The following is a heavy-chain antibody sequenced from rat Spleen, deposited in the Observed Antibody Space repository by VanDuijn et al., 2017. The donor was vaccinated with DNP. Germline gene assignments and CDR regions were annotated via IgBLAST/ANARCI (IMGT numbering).Heavy chain of an antibody. V-gene: IGHV5S10*01. J-gene: IGHJ2*01. CDR3: ATLMYATDYYYFHY. CDR2: IIYDGSHT. CDR1: GFSFRDSA. Sequence: EVQLVESGGGVVQPGKSLKLSCAASGFSFRDSAMAWVRQSPKMGLEWVATIIYDGSHTFYRDSVQGRFIISRDNSKTTLYLQVDSLRSEDTATYYCATLMYATDYYYFHYWGQGVMVTVSS. D-gene: IGHD1-6*01.